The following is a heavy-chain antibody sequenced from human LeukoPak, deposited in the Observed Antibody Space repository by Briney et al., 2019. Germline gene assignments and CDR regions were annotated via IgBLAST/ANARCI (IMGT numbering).Heavy chain of an antibody. CDR1: GFTFSSYA. CDR2: ISYDGSNK. Sequence: GGSLRRSCAATGFTFSSYAMHRDRQARGKELDAVTVISYDGSNKYYADSVKGRFTISRDNSKNTLYLQMNSLRAEDTAVYYCARDRDSSGYLFDYWGQGTLVTVSS. J-gene: IGHJ4*02. V-gene: IGHV3-30-3*01. CDR3: ARDRDSSGYLFDY. D-gene: IGHD3-22*01.